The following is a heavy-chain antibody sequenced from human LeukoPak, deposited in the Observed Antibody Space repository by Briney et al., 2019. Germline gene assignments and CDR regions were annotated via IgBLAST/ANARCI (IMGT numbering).Heavy chain of an antibody. Sequence: AGGSLRLSCAASGFTFSSYGMSWVRQAPGKGLEWVSAISGSGGSTYYADSVKGRFTISRDNSKNTLYLQMNSLRAEDTAVYYCAKNLELLSGFDYWGQGTLVTVSS. V-gene: IGHV3-23*01. CDR3: AKNLELLSGFDY. D-gene: IGHD1-26*01. CDR1: GFTFSSYG. CDR2: ISGSGGST. J-gene: IGHJ4*02.